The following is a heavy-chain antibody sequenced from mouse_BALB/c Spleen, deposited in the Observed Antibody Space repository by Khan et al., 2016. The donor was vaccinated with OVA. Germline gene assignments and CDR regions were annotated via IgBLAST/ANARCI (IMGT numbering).Heavy chain of an antibody. CDR2: ISYSGGT. J-gene: IGHJ2*01. CDR1: GYSITSGYA. Sequence: EVQLVESGPGLVKPSQSLSLTCTVTGYSITSGYAWNWIRQFPGNKLEWMGYISYSGGTSYNPSLKSRISITRDTSKNQFVLQLNSVTTEDTATYYCARGNYYGYYFDYWGQGTPLTVSS. D-gene: IGHD1-1*01. V-gene: IGHV3-2*02. CDR3: ARGNYYGYYFDY.